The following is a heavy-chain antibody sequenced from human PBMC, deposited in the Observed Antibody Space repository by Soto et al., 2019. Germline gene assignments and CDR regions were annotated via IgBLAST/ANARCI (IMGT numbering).Heavy chain of an antibody. CDR1: GFAFSSYA. CDR2: VSSDGAAT. Sequence: GGSLRLSCAASGFAFSSYAMNWVRQAPGKGLEWVSAVSSDGAATYYGDSMKGRFTISRDNAKNSLYLEMNSLRAEDTAVYYCARESEDLTSNFDYWGQGTLVTVSS. CDR3: ARESEDLTSNFDY. V-gene: IGHV3-21*06. J-gene: IGHJ4*02.